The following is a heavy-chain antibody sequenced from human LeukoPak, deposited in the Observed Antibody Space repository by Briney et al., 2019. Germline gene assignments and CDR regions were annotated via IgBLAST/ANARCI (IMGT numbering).Heavy chain of an antibody. CDR3: AKEAKRRIVVVITTEGAFDI. CDR1: GFTFSSYG. CDR2: ISYDGSNK. D-gene: IGHD3-22*01. V-gene: IGHV3-30*18. J-gene: IGHJ3*02. Sequence: QPGGSLRLSCAASGFTFSSYGMHWVRQAPGKGLEWVAVISYDGSNKYYADSVKGRFTISRDNSKNRLYLQMNSLRAEDTAVYYCAKEAKRRIVVVITTEGAFDIWGQGTMVTVSS.